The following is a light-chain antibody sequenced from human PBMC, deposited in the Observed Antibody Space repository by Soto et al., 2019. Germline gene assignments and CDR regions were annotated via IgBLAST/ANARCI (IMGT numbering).Light chain of an antibody. CDR1: QSVSCN. CDR2: GAA. CDR3: QQYNNWPFT. V-gene: IGKV3D-15*01. Sequence: EIVMTQSPHTLSVSPGERDTLSCRARQSVSCNLAWYQRKPVQAPRLLISGAATRATGIPARFRGSGSVTEFTHTISTVQSDEFAVSYGQQYNNWPFTCGGGINVEIK. J-gene: IGKJ4*01.